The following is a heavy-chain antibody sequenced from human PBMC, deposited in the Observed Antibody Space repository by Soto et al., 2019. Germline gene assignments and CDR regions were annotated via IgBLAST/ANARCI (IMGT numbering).Heavy chain of an antibody. D-gene: IGHD2-15*01. J-gene: IGHJ4*02. CDR1: GGSISSGGYY. Sequence: QVQLQESGPGLVKPSQTLSLTCTVSGGSISSGGYYWRWIRQHPGKGLEWIGYIYYSGRTYYNPSLKSRVTISVDTSKNQCSLKLSSVTAADTAVEYCARVSVPCSGGSCYLDYWGQGTLVTVSS. CDR2: IYYSGRT. V-gene: IGHV4-31*03. CDR3: ARVSVPCSGGSCYLDY.